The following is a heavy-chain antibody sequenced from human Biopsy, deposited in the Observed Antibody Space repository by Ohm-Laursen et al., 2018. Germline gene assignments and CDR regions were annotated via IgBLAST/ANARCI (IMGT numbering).Heavy chain of an antibody. Sequence: LRLSCAASGFTFSSFGMHWVRQAPGKGLEWVAVIWYDGSNKYYADSVKGRFTISRDNSKNTLFLQMNNLRAEDTAVYYCARDRYYGSANYFGYYNMDVWGQGTTVTVSS. CDR1: GFTFSSFG. V-gene: IGHV3-33*08. D-gene: IGHD3-10*01. CDR3: ARDRYYGSANYFGYYNMDV. CDR2: IWYDGSNK. J-gene: IGHJ6*02.